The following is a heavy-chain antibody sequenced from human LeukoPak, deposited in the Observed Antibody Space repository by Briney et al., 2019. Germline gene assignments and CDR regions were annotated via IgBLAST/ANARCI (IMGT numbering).Heavy chain of an antibody. CDR1: GFTFSSYA. V-gene: IGHV3-23*01. CDR3: AKNGGYSSLWRFDY. Sequence: PGGSLRLSCAASGFTFSSYAMSWVRQAPGKGLEWVSAISGSGGSIYYADSVKGRFTVSRDSSTLYLQMNSLGAEDTAVYYCAKNGGYSSLWRFDYWGQGTLVTVSS. CDR2: ISGSGGSI. D-gene: IGHD6-13*01. J-gene: IGHJ4*02.